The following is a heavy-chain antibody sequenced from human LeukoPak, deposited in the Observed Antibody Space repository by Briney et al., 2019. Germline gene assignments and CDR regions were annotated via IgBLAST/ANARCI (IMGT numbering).Heavy chain of an antibody. CDR3: AHAGTCSYDSSGYFCFDY. J-gene: IGHJ4*02. CDR1: GFSLNTSGVG. CDR2: IYWDDDK. D-gene: IGHD3-22*01. Sequence: SGPTLVNPTQTLTLTCTFSGFSLNTSGVGVGWIRQPPGKALEWLALIYWDDDKRYSPSLKSRLTITKDTSKNQVVLTMTNMDPVDTATYYCAHAGTCSYDSSGYFCFDYWGQGTLVTVSS. V-gene: IGHV2-5*02.